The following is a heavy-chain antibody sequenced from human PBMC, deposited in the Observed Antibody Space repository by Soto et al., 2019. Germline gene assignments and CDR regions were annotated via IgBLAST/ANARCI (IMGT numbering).Heavy chain of an antibody. V-gene: IGHV3-48*04. CDR3: APGARGQWLDDNYFDY. CDR1: GFTFSSYG. D-gene: IGHD6-19*01. J-gene: IGHJ4*02. CDR2: ISSSGSTI. Sequence: GASLRLSCAASGFTFSSYGMHWVRQAPGKGLEWVSYISSSGSTIYYADSVKGRFTISRDNAKNSLYLQMNSLRAEDTAVYYCAPGARGQWLDDNYFDYWGQGTLVNVSS.